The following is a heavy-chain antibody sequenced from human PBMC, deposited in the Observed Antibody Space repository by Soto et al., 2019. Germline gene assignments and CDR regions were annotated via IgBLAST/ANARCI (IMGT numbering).Heavy chain of an antibody. CDR1: GYTFTNYY. CDR3: ARGDMTTRSPCID. CDR2: INPSVGST. V-gene: IGHV1-46*01. Sequence: QVQLVQSGAEVKKPGASVMVSCRASGYTFTNYYIHWVRQAPGQGLEWLGIINPSVGSTGCAQNFQYRLTLTKNNSTNPLYMELRRLRPDDTAVHYGARGDMTTRSPCIDWGKGTVVSVSS. D-gene: IGHD1-1*01. J-gene: IGHJ4*02.